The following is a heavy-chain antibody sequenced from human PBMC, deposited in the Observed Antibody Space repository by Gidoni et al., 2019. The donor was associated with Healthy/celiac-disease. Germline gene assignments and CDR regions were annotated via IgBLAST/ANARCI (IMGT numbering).Heavy chain of an antibody. V-gene: IGHV4-34*01. D-gene: IGHD6-19*01. CDR2: INHSGNT. J-gene: IGHJ6*02. CDR3: ARGPRVAVAGGFYYYGMDV. CDR1: GGSFSGYF. Sequence: QVQLQQWGAGLLQPSETLSLTCAVSGGSFSGYFWCWIRQSPGKGLEWIGEINHSGNTNYNPSLKSRVTMSVDTSKNQLSLKVSSVTAADTALYYCARGPRVAVAGGFYYYGMDVWGQGTTVTVSS.